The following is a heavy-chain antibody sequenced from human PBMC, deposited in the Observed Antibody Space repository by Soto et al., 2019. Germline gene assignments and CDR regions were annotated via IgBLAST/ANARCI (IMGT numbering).Heavy chain of an antibody. CDR2: INPYNGDT. D-gene: IGHD3-16*01. J-gene: IGHJ4*02. V-gene: IGHV1-2*02. CDR1: GYPFTNYY. CDR3: ARDFATLPKDR. Sequence: QVQLVQSGAEVRKPGASVKVSCETSGYPFTNYYIHWVRQAPGQGLEWLGLINPYNGDTTYGQKFQGGPTLTRDTSTTPAYMERIPLKLATTATFFCARDFATLPKDRWGQGTLVTSPQ.